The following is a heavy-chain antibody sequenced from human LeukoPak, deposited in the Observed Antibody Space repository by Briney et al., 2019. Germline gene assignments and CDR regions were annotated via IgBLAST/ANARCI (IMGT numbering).Heavy chain of an antibody. CDR2: IYYSGST. D-gene: IGHD1-1*01. CDR3: ARQGDDGDF. CDR1: DNSISSSSYY. Sequence: KASETLSLTCTVSDNSISSSSYYWAWTRQPPGKGLEWIGSIYYSGSTYYNPSLKSRVTISVDTSKNQFSLKLSSVTAADTAVYYCARQGDDGDFWGQGTLVTVSS. J-gene: IGHJ4*02. V-gene: IGHV4-39*01.